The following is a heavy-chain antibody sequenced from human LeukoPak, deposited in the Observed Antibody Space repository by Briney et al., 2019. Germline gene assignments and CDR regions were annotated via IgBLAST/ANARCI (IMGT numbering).Heavy chain of an antibody. J-gene: IGHJ4*02. V-gene: IGHV4-39*01. CDR2: INYSWHT. Sequence: SETLSLTCTVSGGSISGSSYHSGWIRHPPRKGLEWSGSINYSWHTYYNPSLQSRVTISVDSSKDQFALKVTSLTAADTALYYCAPTYSYTRGGYDYWGPGTLVTVSS. D-gene: IGHD5-18*01. CDR1: GGSISGSSYH. CDR3: APTYSYTRGGYDY.